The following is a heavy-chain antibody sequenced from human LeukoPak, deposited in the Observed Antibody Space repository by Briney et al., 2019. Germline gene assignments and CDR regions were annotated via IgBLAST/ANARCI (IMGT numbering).Heavy chain of an antibody. CDR1: GGSFSSYY. Sequence: PSETLSLTCAVYGGSFSSYYLTWIRQPPGKGLEWVGEINHTEGTNDNPSLKSRVTISVDTSKNQFSLKLSSVTAADTAVYYCARHGSYGSGNYYNAPIDYWGQGTLVTVSS. CDR3: ARHGSYGSGNYYNAPIDY. J-gene: IGHJ4*02. D-gene: IGHD3-10*01. CDR2: INHTEGT. V-gene: IGHV4-34*01.